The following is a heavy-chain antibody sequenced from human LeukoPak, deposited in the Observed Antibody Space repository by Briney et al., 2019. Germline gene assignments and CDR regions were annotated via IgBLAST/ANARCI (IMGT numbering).Heavy chain of an antibody. CDR2: INHSGST. CDR1: GGSYSGYY. D-gene: IGHD2-15*01. J-gene: IGHJ5*02. Sequence: SETLSLTCAVYGGSYSGYYWSWIRQPPGKGLEWIGEINHSGSTNYNPSLKSRVTISVDTSMNQFSLKLSFVTTADTAVYYCARALAYCSGGSCTRGYNWFDPWGQGTLVTVPS. CDR3: ARALAYCSGGSCTRGYNWFDP. V-gene: IGHV4-34*01.